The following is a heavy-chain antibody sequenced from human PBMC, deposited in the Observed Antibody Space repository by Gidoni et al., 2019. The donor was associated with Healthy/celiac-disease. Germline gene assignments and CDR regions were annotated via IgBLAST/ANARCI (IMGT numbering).Heavy chain of an antibody. CDR1: GYTFTSYG. V-gene: IGHV1-18*01. CDR3: ARGGYYDILTGYYNTGEGMDI. D-gene: IGHD3-9*01. CDR2: ISAYNGNT. J-gene: IGHJ6*03. Sequence: QVQLVQSGAEVKKPGASVKVSCKASGYTFTSYGISWVRQAPGQGLEWMGWISAYNGNTNCAQKLQGRVTMTTDTSTSTAYMERRSLRSDDTAVYYCARGGYYDILTGYYNTGEGMDIWGKGTTVTVSS.